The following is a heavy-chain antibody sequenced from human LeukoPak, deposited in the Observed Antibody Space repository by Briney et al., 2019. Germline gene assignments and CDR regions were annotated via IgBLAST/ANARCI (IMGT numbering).Heavy chain of an antibody. CDR2: IYDSGST. Sequence: SETLSLTCTVSGGSIRSSYYYWGWIRQPPGKGLEWIGSIYDSGSTYYNPSLKSRVTISVDTSKNQFSLKLNSVTAADTAVYYCASGASSSLFDYWGQGTLVTVSS. CDR1: GGSIRSSYYY. CDR3: ASGASSSLFDY. V-gene: IGHV4-39*01. D-gene: IGHD6-13*01. J-gene: IGHJ4*02.